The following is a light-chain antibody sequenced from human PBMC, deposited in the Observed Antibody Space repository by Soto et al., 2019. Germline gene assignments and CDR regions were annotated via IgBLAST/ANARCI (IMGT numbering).Light chain of an antibody. CDR3: QQYNHWWT. CDR2: GAS. J-gene: IGKJ1*01. CDR1: QSVSTN. Sequence: EIVMTQSPATLSVSPGERATLSCRASQSVSTNLVWYQQKPGQAPRLLIYGASTRATGVPGRFSGTGSGTEFTLTISSLQSEDSAVYYCQQYNHWWTFGQGTMV. V-gene: IGKV3-15*01.